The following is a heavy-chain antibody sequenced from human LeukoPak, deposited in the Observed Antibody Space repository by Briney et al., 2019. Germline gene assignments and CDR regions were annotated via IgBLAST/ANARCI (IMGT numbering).Heavy chain of an antibody. D-gene: IGHD3-16*01. CDR2: ISSSGSTK. Sequence: GGSLRLSCSACGFIFSDYNMSWIRQAPGRGLEWLSYISSSGSTKYYADSVKGRFTISRDNGKNPLYLYMNSLRAEDTAVYYCARNFSYDDYTESGIHSSYICGQGTTVTVSS. V-gene: IGHV3-11*01. J-gene: IGHJ6*02. CDR1: GFIFSDYN. CDR3: ARNFSYDDYTESGIHSSYI.